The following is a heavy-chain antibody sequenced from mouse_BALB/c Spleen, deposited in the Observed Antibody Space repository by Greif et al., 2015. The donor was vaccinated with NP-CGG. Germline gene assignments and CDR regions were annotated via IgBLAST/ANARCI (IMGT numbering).Heavy chain of an antibody. V-gene: IGHV5-9-3*01. J-gene: IGHJ4*01. D-gene: IGHD1-1*01. CDR1: GFTFSSYA. Sequence: EVQLVESGGGLVKPGGSLKLSCAASGFTFSSYAMSWVRQTPEKRLEWVATISSGGSYTYYPDSVKGRFTISRDNAKNTLYLQMSSLRSEDTAMYYCARQMYYGSSSPMDYWGQGTSVTVSS. CDR3: ARQMYYGSSSPMDY. CDR2: ISSGGSYT.